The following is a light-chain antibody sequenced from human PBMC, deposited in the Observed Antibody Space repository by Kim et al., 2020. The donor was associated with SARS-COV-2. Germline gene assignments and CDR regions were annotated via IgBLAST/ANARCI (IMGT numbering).Light chain of an antibody. CDR3: QQYNNLWT. CDR2: KAS. Sequence: ASLGDRVTITCRASQRISSWLAWYQQKPGKAPNLLIYKASSLESGVPSRFSGSGSGTEFTLTINSLQPDDFATYYCQQYNNLWTFGQGTKVDIK. J-gene: IGKJ1*01. CDR1: QRISSW. V-gene: IGKV1-5*03.